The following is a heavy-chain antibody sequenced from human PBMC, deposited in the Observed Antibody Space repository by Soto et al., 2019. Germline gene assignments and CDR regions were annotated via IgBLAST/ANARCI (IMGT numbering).Heavy chain of an antibody. CDR3: AREGYYDTTGYYTFQH. J-gene: IGHJ1*01. Sequence: PVGSLRLSCAASGFTFGDYGMHWVRQAPGKGLEWVTFISDDGTNKYYADSVKGRFTISRDNSRNMVYLQMNSLRAEDTAVYYCAREGYYDTTGYYTFQHWGQGTLVTVSS. D-gene: IGHD3-22*01. V-gene: IGHV3-30-3*01. CDR1: GFTFGDYG. CDR2: ISDDGTNK.